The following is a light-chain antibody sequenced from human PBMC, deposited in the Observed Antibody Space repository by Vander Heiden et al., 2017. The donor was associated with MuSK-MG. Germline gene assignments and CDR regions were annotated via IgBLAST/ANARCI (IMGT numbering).Light chain of an antibody. CDR3: TSYTLSSTWV. Sequence: QSALTQPASVSGSPGQSITISCSGTSTDIGSYNHISWCQQHPGKAPKLMIFDVNNRPSGVSTRFSGSKSGNTASLTISGLQAEDEADYYCTSYTLSSTWVFGGGTKLTVL. J-gene: IGLJ3*02. CDR2: DVN. CDR1: STDIGSYNH. V-gene: IGLV2-14*01.